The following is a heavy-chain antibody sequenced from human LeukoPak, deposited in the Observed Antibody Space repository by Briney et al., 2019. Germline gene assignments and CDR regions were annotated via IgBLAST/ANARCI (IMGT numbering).Heavy chain of an antibody. CDR3: AKRKWFGELLSSFGH. CDR2: ISSSSSYT. CDR1: GFTFSDYY. D-gene: IGHD3-10*01. Sequence: IPGGFLRLSCAASGFTFSDYYMSWIRQAPGKGLEWVSYISSSSSYTNYADSVKGRFTISRDNAKNSLYLQMNSLRAGDTAVYYCAKRKWFGELLSSFGHWGQGTLVTVSS. J-gene: IGHJ4*02. V-gene: IGHV3-11*03.